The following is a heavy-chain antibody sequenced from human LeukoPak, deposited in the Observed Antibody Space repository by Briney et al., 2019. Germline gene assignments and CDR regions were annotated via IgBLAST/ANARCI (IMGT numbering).Heavy chain of an antibody. J-gene: IGHJ5*02. V-gene: IGHV1-8*02. Sequence: ASVKVSCKASGYTFTGYYMHWVRQATGQGLEWMGWMNPNSGNTGYAQKFQGRVTMTRNTSISTAYLELSSLRSEDTAVYYCARGGDIVVVPAAIVGPWGQGTLVTVSS. CDR3: ARGGDIVVVPAAIVGP. D-gene: IGHD2-2*01. CDR1: GYTFTGYY. CDR2: MNPNSGNT.